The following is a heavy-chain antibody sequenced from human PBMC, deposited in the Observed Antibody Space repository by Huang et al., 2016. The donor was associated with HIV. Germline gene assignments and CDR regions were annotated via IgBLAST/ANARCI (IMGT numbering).Heavy chain of an antibody. J-gene: IGHJ4*02. CDR3: ARRFSSSSGYFDY. Sequence: VQLVQSGAEVKKPGESLKISCKGSGYSFSSYWIAWVRQMPGKGLEWMGIILPDDPDTTCIPSFEGQVTISADKSIGTAYLQWSSLKASDTAMYYCARRFSSSSGYFDYWGQGSLVTVSS. V-gene: IGHV5-51*01. CDR2: ILPDDPDT. CDR1: GYSFSSYW. D-gene: IGHD6-6*01.